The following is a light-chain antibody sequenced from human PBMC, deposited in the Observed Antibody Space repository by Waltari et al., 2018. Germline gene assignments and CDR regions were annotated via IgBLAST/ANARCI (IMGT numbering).Light chain of an antibody. CDR2: DVT. Sequence: QSALTQPGSVSGSPGQSVSISFTRANSEISDYNYIAWYPHHPGKAPKLMMSDVTKRHSGVHDRFSGSKSGKTAPLTSSERQAEDETGCYCCSYVGSVYVFGLGSTVTVL. CDR1: NSEISDYNY. V-gene: IGLV2-11*01. J-gene: IGLJ1*01. CDR3: CSYVGSVYV.